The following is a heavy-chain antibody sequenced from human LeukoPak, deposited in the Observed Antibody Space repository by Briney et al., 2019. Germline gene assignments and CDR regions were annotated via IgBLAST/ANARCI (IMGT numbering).Heavy chain of an antibody. CDR2: IKRDGSEK. CDR1: GFSFGSNW. CDR3: ARLRYSDY. J-gene: IGHJ4*02. V-gene: IGHV3-7*03. Sequence: GGSLRLSCVASGFSFGSNWMSWVRQAPGKGLEWVANIKRDGSEKNYVDSVKGRFTISRDNAKNSLYLQMNSLRAEDTAVYYCARLRYSDYWGQGTLVTVSS. D-gene: IGHD2-21*01.